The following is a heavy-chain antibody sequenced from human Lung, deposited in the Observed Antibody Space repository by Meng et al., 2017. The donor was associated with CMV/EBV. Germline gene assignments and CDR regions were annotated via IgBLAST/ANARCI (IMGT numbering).Heavy chain of an antibody. CDR2: ISNSGST. D-gene: IGHD2-15*01. Sequence: SETLSLXCTVSGGSISTYYWNWLRQLPGKGLEWIGYISNSGSTDYNPSLKSRVTISVDTSKNQFSLKLTSVTAADTAVYYCARFDMDVEGYYGMDVWGKGTTVTVSS. J-gene: IGHJ6*04. V-gene: IGHV4-59*01. CDR1: GGSISTYY. CDR3: ARFDMDVEGYYGMDV.